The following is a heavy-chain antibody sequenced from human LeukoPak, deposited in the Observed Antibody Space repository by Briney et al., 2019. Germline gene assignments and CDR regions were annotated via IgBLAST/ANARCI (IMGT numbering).Heavy chain of an antibody. CDR3: ARGYCSGGTCYLVENWLDP. J-gene: IGHJ5*02. V-gene: IGHV1-2*06. CDR1: GYTFTSYG. CDR2: INPNSGGT. Sequence: ASVKVPCKASGYTFTSYGISWVRQAPGQGLEWMGRINPNSGGTDYAQNFQGRVTMTRDTSISTAYMELSRLRSDDTAVYYCARGYCSGGTCYLVENWLDPWGQGTLVTVSS. D-gene: IGHD2-15*01.